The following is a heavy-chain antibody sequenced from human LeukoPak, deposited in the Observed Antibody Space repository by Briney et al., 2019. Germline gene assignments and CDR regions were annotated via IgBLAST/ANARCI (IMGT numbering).Heavy chain of an antibody. Sequence: GGSLRLSCAASGFTFSSYGMHWVRQAPGKGLEWVAVIWYDGSNKYYADSVKGRFTISRDNSKNTLYLQTNSLRAEDTAVYYCARGYTAMVHPPFDYWGQGTLVTVSS. CDR1: GFTFSSYG. CDR2: IWYDGSNK. J-gene: IGHJ4*02. V-gene: IGHV3-33*01. CDR3: ARGYTAMVHPPFDY. D-gene: IGHD5-18*01.